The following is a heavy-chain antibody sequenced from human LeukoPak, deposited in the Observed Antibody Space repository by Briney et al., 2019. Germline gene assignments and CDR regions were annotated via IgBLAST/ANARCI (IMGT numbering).Heavy chain of an antibody. CDR1: GYSISSGYY. Sequence: PSETLSLTCIVSGYSISSGYYWGWIRQPPGKGLEWIGSIYHSGSSLYNPSLKSRVTISVDTSKNQFSLKLSSVTAADTAVYYCARGGYYYDSSDAFDIWGQGTMVTVSS. CDR3: ARGGYYYDSSDAFDI. D-gene: IGHD3-22*01. CDR2: IYHSGSS. V-gene: IGHV4-38-2*02. J-gene: IGHJ3*02.